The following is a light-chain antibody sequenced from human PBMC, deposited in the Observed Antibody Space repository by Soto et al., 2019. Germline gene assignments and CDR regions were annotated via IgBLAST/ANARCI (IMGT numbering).Light chain of an antibody. V-gene: IGKV3-11*01. CDR3: QQRSSSPLT. CDR1: QSVSAY. CDR2: DAS. J-gene: IGKJ4*01. Sequence: EVKLTQSPATLSLSPGERATLSCRASQSVSAYLAWYQQKPGQAPRLLIYDASNRAAGIPARFSGSGSETDFTLTISSLEPEDFAVYYCQQRSSSPLTFGGGTTVEIK.